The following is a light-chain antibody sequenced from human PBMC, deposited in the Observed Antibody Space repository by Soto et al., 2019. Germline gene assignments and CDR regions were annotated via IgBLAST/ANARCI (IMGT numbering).Light chain of an antibody. CDR3: QQYYSSWT. V-gene: IGKV3-20*01. Sequence: EIVLTQSPGTLSLSPGERATLSCRASKSISSTFLAWYQHKPGQAPRVLIYGASRRATGIPDRFSGSGSGTDFTLTISRLEPEDFALYYCQQYYSSWTFGQGTKVEMK. CDR1: KSISSTF. J-gene: IGKJ1*01. CDR2: GAS.